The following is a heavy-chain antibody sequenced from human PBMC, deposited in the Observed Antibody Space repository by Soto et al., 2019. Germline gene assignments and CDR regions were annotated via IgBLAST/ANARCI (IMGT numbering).Heavy chain of an antibody. CDR1: GGSFSGYY. CDR2: INHSGST. CDR3: ARGRLIGY. V-gene: IGHV4-34*01. J-gene: IGHJ4*02. Sequence: QVQLQQWGAGLLKPSETLSLTCAVYGGSFSGYYWSWIRQPPGKGLEWIGEINHSGSTNYNPSLXSXVXXSVDTSKNQFSLKLSSVTAADTAVYYCARGRLIGYWGQGTLVTVSS.